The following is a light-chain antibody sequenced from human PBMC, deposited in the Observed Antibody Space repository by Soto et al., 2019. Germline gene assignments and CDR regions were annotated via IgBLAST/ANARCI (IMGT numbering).Light chain of an antibody. V-gene: IGKV3-20*01. Sequence: EIVMTQSPATLSVSPGERATLSCRASQSVSSYLAWYQQKPGQAPRLLIYGASNRATGISDRFSGSGSATDFTLTISRLEPEDFAVYYCQQYGTSSWTFGPGTKVDIK. CDR3: QQYGTSSWT. CDR2: GAS. CDR1: QSVSSY. J-gene: IGKJ1*01.